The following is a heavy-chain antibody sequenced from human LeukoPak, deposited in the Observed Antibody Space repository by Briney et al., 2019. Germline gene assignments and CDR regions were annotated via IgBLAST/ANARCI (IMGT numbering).Heavy chain of an antibody. CDR1: GGTFSSYV. CDR3: AREQGVVRGVFGY. D-gene: IGHD3-10*01. CDR2: IIPLFGTA. J-gene: IGHJ4*02. V-gene: IGHV1-69*05. Sequence: ASVKVSCKASGGTFSSYVISWVRQAPGQGLEWMGGIIPLFGTANYAQKFQGRVTMTRDMSTSTVYMELSSLRSEDTAVYYCAREQGVVRGVFGYWGQGALVTVSS.